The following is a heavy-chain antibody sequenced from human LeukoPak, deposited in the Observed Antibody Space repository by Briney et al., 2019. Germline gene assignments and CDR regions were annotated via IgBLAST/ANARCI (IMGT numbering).Heavy chain of an antibody. J-gene: IGHJ4*02. Sequence: GSVKVSCKASGYTFTGYYMHWVRQAPGQGGEWMGWINPNSGGTNYAQTFQGRVTMTRDTSISTAYMELSRLRADDTAVYYCARDARKVDYYFDYWGQGTLVTVSS. CDR1: GYTFTGYY. D-gene: IGHD1-26*01. CDR3: ARDARKVDYYFDY. V-gene: IGHV1-2*02. CDR2: INPNSGGT.